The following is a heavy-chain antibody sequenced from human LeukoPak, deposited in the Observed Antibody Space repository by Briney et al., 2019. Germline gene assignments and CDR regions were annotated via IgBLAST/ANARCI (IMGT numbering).Heavy chain of an antibody. Sequence: SETLSLTCAVSGGSISSSNWWSWVRQPPGKGLEWIGEIYHSGSTNYNPSLKSRVTISVDKSKNQFSLKLSSVTAADTAVYYCARGCSSTSCFERGAFDIWGQGTMVTVSS. D-gene: IGHD2-2*01. CDR3: ARGCSSTSCFERGAFDI. CDR1: GGSISSSNW. J-gene: IGHJ3*02. CDR2: IYHSGST. V-gene: IGHV4-4*02.